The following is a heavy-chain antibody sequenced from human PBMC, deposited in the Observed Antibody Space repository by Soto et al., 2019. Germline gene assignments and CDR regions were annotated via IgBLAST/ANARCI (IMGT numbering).Heavy chain of an antibody. CDR3: ARPLDYYDRSGSYGMDV. J-gene: IGHJ6*02. Sequence: GGSLRLSCAASGFTFSSYGMHWVRQAPGKGLEWVAVIWYDGSNKYYADSVKGRFTISRDNSKNTLYLQMNSLRAEDTAVYYCARPLDYYDRSGSYGMDVWGQGTTVTVSS. D-gene: IGHD3-22*01. CDR1: GFTFSSYG. CDR2: IWYDGSNK. V-gene: IGHV3-33*01.